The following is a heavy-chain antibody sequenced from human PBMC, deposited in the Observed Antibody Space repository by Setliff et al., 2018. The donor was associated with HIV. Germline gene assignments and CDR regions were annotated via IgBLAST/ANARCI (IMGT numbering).Heavy chain of an antibody. Sequence: PSETLSLTCTVSGGSMNDYYWSWVRQPAGKTLEWLGRISSSGISTYNFSLRSRVTMSIDTSNNQFSLTLNSVTAADTAVYYCVRGVVSAVWYFDHWGRGIQVTVSS. CDR3: VRGVVSAVWYFDH. J-gene: IGHJ2*01. CDR2: ISSSGIS. V-gene: IGHV4-4*07. CDR1: GGSMNDYY.